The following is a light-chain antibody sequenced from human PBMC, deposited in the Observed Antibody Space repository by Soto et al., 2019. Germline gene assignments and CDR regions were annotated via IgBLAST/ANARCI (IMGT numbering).Light chain of an antibody. V-gene: IGLV2-14*01. CDR2: EVS. CDR3: GSYTSSSTRV. CDR1: SSDVGGYNY. Sequence: QSVLTQPASVSGSPGQSITISCTGTSSDVGGYNYVSWYQQHPGKAPKLMIYEVSNRPSGVSNRFSGSKSGNTASLTISGLQAEEEADYYCGSYTSSSTRVFGTGTKLTVL. J-gene: IGLJ1*01.